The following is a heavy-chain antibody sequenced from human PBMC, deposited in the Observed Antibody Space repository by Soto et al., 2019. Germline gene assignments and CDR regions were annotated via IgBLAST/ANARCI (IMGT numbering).Heavy chain of an antibody. Sequence: GESLKISCAASGFTFSSYSMNWVRQAPGKGLEWVSYISSSSSTIYYADSVMGRFTISRDNAKNSLYLQMNSLRAEDTAVYYCARDLPPDKEWGDYNAGFDYWGQGTLVTVSS. J-gene: IGHJ4*02. V-gene: IGHV3-48*01. CDR1: GFTFSSYS. CDR3: ARDLPPDKEWGDYNAGFDY. CDR2: ISSSSSTI. D-gene: IGHD2-21*01.